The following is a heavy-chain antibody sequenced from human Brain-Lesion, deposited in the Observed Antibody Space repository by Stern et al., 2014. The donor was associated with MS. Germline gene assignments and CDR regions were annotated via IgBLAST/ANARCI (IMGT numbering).Heavy chain of an antibody. J-gene: IGHJ4*02. Sequence: QLVQSGSGLVKPSQTLSLTCAVSGVSISSGGFSWSWVRQAPGKGLEWIGYIYQSGTTSSNPSLQRRVTMPVDTSNNQFSLQLPSVPAADTAVYYWASGLGYCAGGNCFPGALSSLYWGQGALVAVSS. CDR1: GVSISSGGFS. D-gene: IGHD2-8*02. V-gene: IGHV4-30-2*01. CDR3: ASGLGYCAGGNCFPGALSSLY. CDR2: IYQSGTT.